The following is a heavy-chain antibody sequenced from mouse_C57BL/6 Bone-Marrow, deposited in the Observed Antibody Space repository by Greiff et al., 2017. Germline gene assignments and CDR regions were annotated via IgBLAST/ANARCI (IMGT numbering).Heavy chain of an antibody. J-gene: IGHJ4*01. CDR1: GYTFTSYC. CDR3: ATGSSYGYAMDY. Sequence: QVQLQQPGAELVRPGTSVKLSCKASGYTFTSYCMHWVKQRPGQGLEWIGVIDPSDSYTNYNQKFKGKATLTVDTSSSTAYMQLSSLTSEDSAVYYCATGSSYGYAMDYWGQGTSVTVSS. D-gene: IGHD1-1*01. V-gene: IGHV1-59*01. CDR2: IDPSDSYT.